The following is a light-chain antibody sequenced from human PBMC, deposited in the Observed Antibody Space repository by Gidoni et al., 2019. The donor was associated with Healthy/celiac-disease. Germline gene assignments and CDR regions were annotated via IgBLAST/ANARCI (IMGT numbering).Light chain of an antibody. J-gene: IGKJ2*01. CDR2: GAS. CDR3: QQYGSSPGT. V-gene: IGKV3-20*01. Sequence: DIVLTQSPGTLSLSPGERATLSCRASQSVSSSYLAWYQQKPGQAPRRLIYGASSRATGIPDRFSGSGSGTDFTLTISRLEPEDFAVYYCQQYGSSPGTFXXXTKLEIK. CDR1: QSVSSSY.